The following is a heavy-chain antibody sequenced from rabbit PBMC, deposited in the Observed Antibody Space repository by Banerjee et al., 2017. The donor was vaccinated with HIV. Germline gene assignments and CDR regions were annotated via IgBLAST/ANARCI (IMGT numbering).Heavy chain of an antibody. D-gene: IGHD1-1*01. CDR2: IGAGST. V-gene: IGHV1S40*01. J-gene: IGHJ6*01. CDR1: GFSFSSNYW. CDR3: ARELIVVLMGLGYYGMDL. Sequence: QSLEESGGDLVKPGASLTLTCTASGFSFSSNYWLCWVRQAPGKGLEWIACIGAGSTYYATWAKGRFTISKTSSTTVTLQMTSLTAADTATYFCARELIVVLMGLGYYGMDLWGQGTLVTVS.